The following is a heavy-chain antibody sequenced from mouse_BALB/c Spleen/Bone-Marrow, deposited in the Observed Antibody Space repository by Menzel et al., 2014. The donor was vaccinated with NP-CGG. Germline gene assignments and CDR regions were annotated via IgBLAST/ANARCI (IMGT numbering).Heavy chain of an antibody. J-gene: IGHJ4*01. D-gene: IGHD1-1*01. CDR2: IDPANGNT. CDR3: ATLTTVVDAMDY. CDR1: GFNIKDTY. V-gene: IGHV14-3*02. Sequence: VQLQQPGAELVKPGASVKLSCTASGFNIKDTYMHWVKQRPEQGLEWIGRIDPANGNTRYDPKFQGKATITADTSSNTAYLQHSSLTSEDTAVYYCATLTTVVDAMDYWGQGTSVTVSS.